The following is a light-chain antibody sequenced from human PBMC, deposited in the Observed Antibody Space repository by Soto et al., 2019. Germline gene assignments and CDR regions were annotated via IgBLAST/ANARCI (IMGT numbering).Light chain of an antibody. J-gene: IGLJ3*02. Sequence: QSALTQPPSASGSRGHSVTISCTGTSVDINYVSWFQQHPGKAPKLIICEVTKRPSGVPDRFSGSKSGNTASLTVSGLQDDDEADYYCSSYAGRDIWVFGGGTKVTVL. V-gene: IGLV2-8*01. CDR2: EVT. CDR1: SVDINY. CDR3: SSYAGRDIWV.